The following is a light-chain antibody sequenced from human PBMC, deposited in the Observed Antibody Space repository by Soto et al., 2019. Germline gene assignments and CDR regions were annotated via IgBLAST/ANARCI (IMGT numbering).Light chain of an antibody. Sequence: DIQMTQSPSSLSPSVGARVTITCRGSQGISNYLAWYQQKPGKVPKLLIYAASTLQSGVPSRFSGSGSGTDFTLTISSLQSEDFALYYCHQYNSWPPGTCGQGT. V-gene: IGKV1-27*01. J-gene: IGKJ2*01. CDR1: QGISNY. CDR2: AAS. CDR3: HQYNSWPPGT.